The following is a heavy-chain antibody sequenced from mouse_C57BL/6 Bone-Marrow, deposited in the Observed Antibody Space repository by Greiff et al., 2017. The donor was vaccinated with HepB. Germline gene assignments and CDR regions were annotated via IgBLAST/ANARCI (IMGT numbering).Heavy chain of an antibody. D-gene: IGHD2-2*01. CDR1: GFTFSDYY. V-gene: IGHV5-12*01. J-gene: IGHJ4*01. CDR2: ISNGGGST. Sequence: VMLVESGGGLVQPGGSLKLSCAASGFTFSDYYMYWVRQTPEKRLEWVAYISNGGGSTYYPDTVKGRFTISRDNAKNTLYLQMSRLKSEDTAMYYCASHGYDGYYYAMDYWGQGTSVTVSS. CDR3: ASHGYDGYYYAMDY.